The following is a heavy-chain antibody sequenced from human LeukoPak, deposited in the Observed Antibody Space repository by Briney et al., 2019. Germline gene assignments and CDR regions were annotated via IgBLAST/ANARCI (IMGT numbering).Heavy chain of an antibody. CDR2: IYYSGST. J-gene: IGHJ4*02. V-gene: IGHV4-39*01. CDR3: ARLRGSSGYYPGGSDY. D-gene: IGHD3-22*01. Sequence: GSLRLSCAASGFTFSSYSMNWVRQAPGKGLEWIGSIYYSGSTYYNPSLKSRVTISVDTSKNQFSLKLSSVTAADTAVYYCARLRGSSGYYPGGSDYWGQGTLVTVSS. CDR1: GFTFSSYSMN.